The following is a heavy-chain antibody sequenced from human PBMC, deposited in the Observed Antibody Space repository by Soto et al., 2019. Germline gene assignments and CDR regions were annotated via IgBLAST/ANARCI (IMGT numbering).Heavy chain of an antibody. Sequence: SQTLSLTCAISGDSVSSNSAAWTWIRQSPSRGLKWLGRTYYRSKWYNDYAVSVKSRITINPDTSKIQFSLQLNSVTPEDTAVYYCARQELDYGVDYWGQGTLVTVSS. V-gene: IGHV6-1*01. CDR1: GDSVSSNSAA. CDR2: TYYRSKWYN. J-gene: IGHJ4*02. CDR3: ARQELDYGVDY. D-gene: IGHD4-17*01.